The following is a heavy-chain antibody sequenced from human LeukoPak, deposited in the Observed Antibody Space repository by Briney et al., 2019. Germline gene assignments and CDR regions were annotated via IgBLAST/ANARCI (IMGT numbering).Heavy chain of an antibody. Sequence: GGSLRLSCAASGFTFSSYAMSWVRQAPGKGLEWVSAISGSGGSTYYADSVKGRFTISRDNARNSVYLQMNSLRVEDTAVYHCAVDKSWSFPLWGQGTLVTVSS. CDR2: ISGSGGST. CDR1: GFTFSSYA. V-gene: IGHV3-23*01. CDR3: AVDKSWSFPL. D-gene: IGHD1-26*01. J-gene: IGHJ4*02.